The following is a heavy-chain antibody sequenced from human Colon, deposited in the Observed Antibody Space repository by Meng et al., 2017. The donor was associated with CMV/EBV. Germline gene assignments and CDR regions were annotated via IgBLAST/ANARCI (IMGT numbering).Heavy chain of an antibody. CDR3: NTDPHRTDEDYYDSSAYYEFDY. D-gene: IGHD3-22*01. J-gene: IGHJ4*02. CDR1: W. Sequence: WMTWVRQAPGKGLEWVGRIKSKTDGETTDYAAPVKGRFTISRDDSKNMLYLQMNSLKTEDTAVYYCNTDPHRTDEDYYDSSAYYEFDYWGQGTLVTVSS. CDR2: IKSKTDGETT. V-gene: IGHV3-15*01.